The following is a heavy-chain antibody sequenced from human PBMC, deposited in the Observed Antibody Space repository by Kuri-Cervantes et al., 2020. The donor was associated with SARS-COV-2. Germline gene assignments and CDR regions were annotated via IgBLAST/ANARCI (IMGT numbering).Heavy chain of an antibody. Sequence: ASVKVSCKASGYTFTGYYMHWVRQAPGQGLEWMGWINPNSGGTNYAQKFQGRVTMTRDTSISTAYMELSRLRSDDTAVYYCARGLTLEGDSYGYHYWVQGTLVTVSS. J-gene: IGHJ4*02. D-gene: IGHD5-18*01. CDR3: ARGLTLEGDSYGYHY. CDR2: INPNSGGT. CDR1: GYTFTGYY. V-gene: IGHV1-2*02.